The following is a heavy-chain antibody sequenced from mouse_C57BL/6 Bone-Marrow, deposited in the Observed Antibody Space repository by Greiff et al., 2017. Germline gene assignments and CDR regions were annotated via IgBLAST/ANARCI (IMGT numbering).Heavy chain of an antibody. Sequence: QVQLQQSGAELARPGASVKLSCKASGYTFTSYGISWVKQRTGQGLEWIGEIYPRSGNTYYNEKFKGKATLTADKYSSTAYMELRSLTSEDSAVYFCARRGLRSYYFDYWGQGTTLTVSS. J-gene: IGHJ2*01. CDR3: ARRGLRSYYFDY. CDR2: IYPRSGNT. V-gene: IGHV1-81*01. CDR1: GYTFTSYG. D-gene: IGHD1-1*01.